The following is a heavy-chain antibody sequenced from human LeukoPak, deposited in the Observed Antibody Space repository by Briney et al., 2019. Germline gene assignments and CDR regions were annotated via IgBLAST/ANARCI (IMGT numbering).Heavy chain of an antibody. J-gene: IGHJ4*02. V-gene: IGHV1-58*02. CDR3: AAAPRSGYYLWGGLFDY. CDR1: GFTFTSSA. CDR2: IVVGSGNT. D-gene: IGHD3-22*01. Sequence: SVKVSCKASGFTFTSSAMQWVRQARGQRLEWIGWIVVGSGNTNYAQKFQERVTITRDMSTSTAYMELSSLRSEDTAVYYCAAAPRSGYYLWGGLFDYWGQGTLVTVSS.